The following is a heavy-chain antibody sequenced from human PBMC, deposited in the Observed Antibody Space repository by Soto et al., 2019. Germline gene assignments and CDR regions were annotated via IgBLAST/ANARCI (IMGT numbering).Heavy chain of an antibody. J-gene: IGHJ6*02. D-gene: IGHD6-19*01. CDR3: ARGPVLGIAVAGTIAGGYYYYGMDV. Sequence: ASVKVSCKASGYTFTGYYMHWVRQAPGQGLEWMGWINPNSGGTNYAQKFQGWVTMTRDTSISTAYMELSRLRSDDTAVYYCARGPVLGIAVAGTIAGGYYYYGMDVWGQGTTVTSP. CDR1: GYTFTGYY. V-gene: IGHV1-2*04. CDR2: INPNSGGT.